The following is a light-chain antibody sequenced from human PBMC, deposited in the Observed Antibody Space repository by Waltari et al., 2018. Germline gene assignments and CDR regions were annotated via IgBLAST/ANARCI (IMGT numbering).Light chain of an antibody. Sequence: QSVLTQPPSVSGAPGQRITISCTGSSSNIGATYGAQWYQQLPGKAPKVLIYGNSNRPSGVPDRFSGSKSGTSASPITGLQAEDEADYYCQSYDSLIGSVIFGGGTKLTVL. V-gene: IGLV1-40*01. CDR2: GNS. CDR1: SSNIGATYG. J-gene: IGLJ2*01. CDR3: QSYDSLIGSVI.